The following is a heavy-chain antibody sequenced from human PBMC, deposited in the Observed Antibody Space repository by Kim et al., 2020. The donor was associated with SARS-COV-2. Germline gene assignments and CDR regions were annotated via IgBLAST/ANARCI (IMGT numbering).Heavy chain of an antibody. CDR1: GFTFDDYA. CDR3: AKDIQVFRYYYGSPSFDY. V-gene: IGHV3-9*01. CDR2: ISWNSGSI. D-gene: IGHD3-10*01. J-gene: IGHJ4*02. Sequence: GGSLRLSCAASGFTFDDYAMHWVRQAPGKGLEWVSGISWNSGSIGYADSVKGRFTISRDNAKNSLYLQMNSLRAEDTALYYCAKDIQVFRYYYGSPSFDYWGQGTLVTVSS.